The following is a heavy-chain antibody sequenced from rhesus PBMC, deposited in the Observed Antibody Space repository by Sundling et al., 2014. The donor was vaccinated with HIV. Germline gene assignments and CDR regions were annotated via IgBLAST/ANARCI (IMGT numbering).Heavy chain of an antibody. CDR2: ISTSRPRT. J-gene: IGHJ4*01. CDR3: ARRRTYSGSCDY. D-gene: IGHD6-25*01. CDR1: GAPISNSNW. V-gene: IGHV4S10*01. Sequence: QVQLQESGPGVVKPSETLSLTCVVFGAPISNSNWWNWIRQPPGKGLEWIGYISTSRPRTNYNPSLNSRVTISIDTSRDQFSLKLTSVTATDTAVYYCARRRTYSGSCDYWGQGVLVTVSS.